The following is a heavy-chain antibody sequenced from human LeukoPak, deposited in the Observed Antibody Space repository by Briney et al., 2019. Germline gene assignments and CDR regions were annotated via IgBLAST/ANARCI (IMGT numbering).Heavy chain of an antibody. D-gene: IGHD6-13*01. CDR3: ARMAAAFAFDI. V-gene: IGHV4-39*07. CDR1: GGSISSSSYY. Sequence: SETLSLICTVSGGSISSSSYYWGWIRPPPGKGLEWIGSIYHSGSTYYNPSLKSRVTISVDWSKNQFSLKLSSVTAADTAVYYCARMAAAFAFDIWGQGTMVTVSS. J-gene: IGHJ3*02. CDR2: IYHSGST.